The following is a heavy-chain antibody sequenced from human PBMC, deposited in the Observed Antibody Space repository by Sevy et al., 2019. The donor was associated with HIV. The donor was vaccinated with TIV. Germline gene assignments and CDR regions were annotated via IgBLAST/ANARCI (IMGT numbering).Heavy chain of an antibody. D-gene: IGHD2-2*01. CDR3: ARGGPNQHQLDYFDY. CDR1: GVSISPYY. J-gene: IGHJ4*02. V-gene: IGHV4-59*01. CDR2: SGSS. Sequence: SETLSLTCTFSGVSISPYYWAWIRQPPGKGLECIGFSGSSNYNPSLKSRVTTSVDTSKNQFSLKLSSVTAADTAIYYCARGGPNQHQLDYFDYWGQGTLVTVSS.